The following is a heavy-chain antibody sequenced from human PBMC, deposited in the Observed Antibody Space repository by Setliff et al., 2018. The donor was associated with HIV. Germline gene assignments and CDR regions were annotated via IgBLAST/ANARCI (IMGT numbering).Heavy chain of an antibody. CDR3: ARARRDASGY. Sequence: PGGSLRLSCAASGFTLSNAWMNWVRQAPGKGLECVANINQDGSEKYHVGSVKGRFTISRDNAKSSLYLQMSSLTADDTAAYYCARARRDASGYWGRGTLVTVSS. D-gene: IGHD3-22*01. V-gene: IGHV3-7*03. CDR2: INQDGSEK. CDR1: GFTLSNAW. J-gene: IGHJ2*01.